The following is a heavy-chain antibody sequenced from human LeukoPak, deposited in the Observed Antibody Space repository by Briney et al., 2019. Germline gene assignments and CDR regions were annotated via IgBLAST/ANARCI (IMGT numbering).Heavy chain of an antibody. Sequence: ASVKVSCKASGYTFTSYYMHWVRQAPGHGLEWMGWINPNSGGTNYAQKFQGRVTMTRDTSISTAYMELSRLRSDDTAVYYCARDSIFGANMNWFDPWGQGTLVTVSS. J-gene: IGHJ5*02. V-gene: IGHV1-2*02. CDR1: GYTFTSYY. CDR3: ARDSIFGANMNWFDP. D-gene: IGHD3-3*01. CDR2: INPNSGGT.